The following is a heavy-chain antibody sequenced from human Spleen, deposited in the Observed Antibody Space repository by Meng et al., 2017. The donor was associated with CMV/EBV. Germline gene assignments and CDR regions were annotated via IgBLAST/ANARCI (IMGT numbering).Heavy chain of an antibody. CDR3: AKGPPREYYFDF. CDR2: IFYDGSNE. J-gene: IGHJ4*02. V-gene: IGHV3-33*06. Sequence: CAASGFTFSSYGMHWVRQAPGKGLEWVAIIFYDGSNEYYVDSVKGRFTISRDNSKNTLYLQMNSLRADDTAVYYCAKGPPREYYFDFWGQGTLVTVSS. CDR1: GFTFSSYG. D-gene: IGHD5-24*01.